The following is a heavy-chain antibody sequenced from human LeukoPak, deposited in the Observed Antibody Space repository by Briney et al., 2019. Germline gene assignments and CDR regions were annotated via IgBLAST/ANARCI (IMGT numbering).Heavy chain of an antibody. CDR3: ARGYSYVFY. V-gene: IGHV3-7*04. D-gene: IGHD5-18*01. CDR1: GFTFSSYW. Sequence: GGSLRLSCAASGFTFSSYWMSWVRQAPGKGLEWVANIKLDGSETNYGDSVKGRFTISRDNAKNSLFLQMTSLRAEDTAVYYCARGYSYVFYWGQGTLVSVSS. J-gene: IGHJ4*02. CDR2: IKLDGSET.